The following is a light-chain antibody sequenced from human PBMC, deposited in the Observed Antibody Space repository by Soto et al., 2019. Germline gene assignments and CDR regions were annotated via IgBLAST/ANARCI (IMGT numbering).Light chain of an antibody. Sequence: QSALTQPASVSASPGQSITISCIGTYSDIGGYKHVSWYQQHPGKDPKLIIYEASNRPSGISNRFSGSKSGNTASLTISGLQADDEADYFCFSFTTTSTHVFGTGTQLTVL. V-gene: IGLV2-14*01. J-gene: IGLJ1*01. CDR1: YSDIGGYKH. CDR2: EAS. CDR3: FSFTTTSTHV.